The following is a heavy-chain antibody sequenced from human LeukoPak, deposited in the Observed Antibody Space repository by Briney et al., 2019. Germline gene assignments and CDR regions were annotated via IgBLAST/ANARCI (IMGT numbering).Heavy chain of an antibody. CDR2: IYYSGST. Sequence: SETMSLTCTVSGGSISSSSYYWGWIRQPPVKGLEWIGCIYYSGSTHYNPSLKSRVTISVDTSKNQFSLKLSSVTAADTAVYYCARIGGLLLWFGELLSKPHYFDYWGQGTLVTVSS. CDR1: GGSISSSSYY. CDR3: ARIGGLLLWFGELLSKPHYFDY. D-gene: IGHD3-10*01. V-gene: IGHV4-39*01. J-gene: IGHJ4*02.